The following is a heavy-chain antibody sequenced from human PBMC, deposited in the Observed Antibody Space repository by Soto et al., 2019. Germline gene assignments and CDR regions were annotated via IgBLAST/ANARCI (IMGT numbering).Heavy chain of an antibody. V-gene: IGHV1-69*02. Sequence: QVQLVQSGAEVKKPGSSVKVSCKASGGTFSSYTISWVRQAPGQGLEWMGRIIPILGIANYAQKFQGRVTITAYKSTSTAYMELSSLRSEDTAVYYCARARHQLWNYYMDVWGKGTTVTVSS. D-gene: IGHD2-2*01. J-gene: IGHJ6*03. CDR1: GGTFSSYT. CDR2: IIPILGIA. CDR3: ARARHQLWNYYMDV.